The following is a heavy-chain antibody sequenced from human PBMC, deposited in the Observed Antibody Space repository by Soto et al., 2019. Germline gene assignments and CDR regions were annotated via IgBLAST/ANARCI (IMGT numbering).Heavy chain of an antibody. CDR2: IVVGSGNT. Sequence: SVKVSCKASGFTFTSYAVQWVRQARGQRLEWIGWIVVGSGNTNYAQKFQERVTITRDMSTSTAYMELSSLRSEDTAVYYCAAFGSHSVPIDYDSSGFDAFDIWGQGTMVTVSS. D-gene: IGHD3-22*01. V-gene: IGHV1-58*01. CDR1: GFTFTSYA. CDR3: AAFGSHSVPIDYDSSGFDAFDI. J-gene: IGHJ3*02.